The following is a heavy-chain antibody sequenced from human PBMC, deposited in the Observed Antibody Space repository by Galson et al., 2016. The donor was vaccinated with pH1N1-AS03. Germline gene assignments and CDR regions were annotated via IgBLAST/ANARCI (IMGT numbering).Heavy chain of an antibody. J-gene: IGHJ6*02. V-gene: IGHV1-2*02. CDR1: GYIFTGFY. Sequence: SVKVSCKASGYIFTGFYVHWVRQAPGQGLEWMGWIIPNNGVTNYAQKFQARVTMTGDTSISTAYMELYGLRSDDTAVYYCARDPRGPCSSATCATTYYSGMDVWGQGTTVIVSS. D-gene: IGHD1-26*01. CDR3: ARDPRGPCSSATCATTYYSGMDV. CDR2: IIPNNGVT.